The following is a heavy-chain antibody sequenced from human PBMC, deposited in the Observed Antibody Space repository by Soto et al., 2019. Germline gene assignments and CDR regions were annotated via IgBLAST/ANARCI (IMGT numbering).Heavy chain of an antibody. CDR3: ARAGLGDGSDY. CDR1: GGSVSSGSYY. CDR2: IYYSGST. D-gene: IGHD1-26*01. V-gene: IGHV4-61*01. Sequence: QVQLQESGPGLVKPSETLSLTCTVSGGSVSSGSYYWSWIRQPPGKGLEWIGYIYYSGSTKNNPSLKSRVTILVDTSKNQFSLKLSSVTAAHTAVYYCARAGLGDGSDYWGQGTLVTVSS. J-gene: IGHJ4*02.